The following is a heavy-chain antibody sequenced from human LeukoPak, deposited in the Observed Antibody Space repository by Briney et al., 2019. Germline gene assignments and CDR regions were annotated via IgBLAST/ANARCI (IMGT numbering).Heavy chain of an antibody. CDR2: INPSGGST. Sequence: ASVKVSCKASGYTFTIYYIHWVRQAPGQGLEWMGIINPSGGSTSYAQKFQGRVTMTRDTSTSTVYMELSSLRSEDTAMYYCTRDSYRGYDRSLGYWGQGTLVTVSS. V-gene: IGHV1-46*03. J-gene: IGHJ4*02. CDR3: TRDSYRGYDRSLGY. CDR1: GYTFTIYY. D-gene: IGHD5-12*01.